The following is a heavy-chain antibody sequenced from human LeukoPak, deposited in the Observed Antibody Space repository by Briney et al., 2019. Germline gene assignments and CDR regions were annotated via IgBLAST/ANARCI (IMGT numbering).Heavy chain of an antibody. CDR3: AKDYPLDY. Sequence: GGSLRLSWAASGFTFSSYTMPWVRQAPGKGLEWVSAISGSGGSTYYADSVKGRFTISRDDSKNTLYLQMNTLRAEDTAVYYCAKDYPLDYWGQGALVTVSS. CDR2: ISGSGGST. CDR1: GFTFSSYT. V-gene: IGHV3-23*01. J-gene: IGHJ4*02.